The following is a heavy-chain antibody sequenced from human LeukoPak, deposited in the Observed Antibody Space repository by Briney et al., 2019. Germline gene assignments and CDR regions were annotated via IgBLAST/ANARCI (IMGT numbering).Heavy chain of an antibody. J-gene: IGHJ4*02. V-gene: IGHV1-2*02. Sequence: GASVQVSCKASGYTFTCYYMHWVRPAPGQGREWMGWINPNSGGTNYAQKFQGRVTMTRDTSISTAYMELSRLRSDDTAVYYCARAYSSGLYYFDYWGQGTLVTVSS. D-gene: IGHD6-19*01. CDR1: GYTFTCYY. CDR3: ARAYSSGLYYFDY. CDR2: INPNSGGT.